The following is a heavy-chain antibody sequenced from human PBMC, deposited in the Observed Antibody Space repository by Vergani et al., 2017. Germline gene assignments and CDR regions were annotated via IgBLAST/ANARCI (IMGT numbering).Heavy chain of an antibody. CDR3: AKDGARVVIGKFDY. CDR1: GFTFSNYG. V-gene: IGHV3-15*01. J-gene: IGHJ4*02. CDR2: IKSKTDGGTT. Sequence: VQLVESGGGVVQPGRSLRLSCAASGFTFSNYGMHWVRQAPGKGLEWVGRIKSKTDGGTTDYAVPVKGRFTISRDDSKNTLYLQMNSLRAEDTAVYYCAKDGARVVIGKFDYWGQGTLVTVSS. D-gene: IGHD3-3*01.